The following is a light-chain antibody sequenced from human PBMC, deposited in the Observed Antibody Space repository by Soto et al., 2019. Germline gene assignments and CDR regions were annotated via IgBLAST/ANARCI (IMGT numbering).Light chain of an antibody. CDR3: QQLNTYPST. Sequence: DMQMTQSPSTLSASVGDTFTITCRASQDISSYLGWYQQKKGKAPKLLIYAASTLQRGVPSRFSGSLYGTDFNLTISSLQTEDFATYYCQQLNTYPSTFGGGTKVDIK. CDR1: QDISSY. CDR2: AAS. V-gene: IGKV1-9*01. J-gene: IGKJ4*01.